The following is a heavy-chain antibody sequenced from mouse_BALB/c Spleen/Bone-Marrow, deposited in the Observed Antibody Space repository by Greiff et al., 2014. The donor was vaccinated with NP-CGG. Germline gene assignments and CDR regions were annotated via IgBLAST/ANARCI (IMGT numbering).Heavy chain of an antibody. V-gene: IGHV2-3*01. CDR2: IWGDGST. Sequence: VQLQQSGPGLAAPSQSLSITCTVSGFPLTSYGVSWVRQPPGKGLEWLGVIWGDGSTNYHSALISRLSISKDNSKSQVLLKLNSLQTDDTATYYCAKYGNYYAMDYWGQGTSVTVSS. J-gene: IGHJ4*01. CDR1: GFPLTSYG. CDR3: AKYGNYYAMDY. D-gene: IGHD2-1*01.